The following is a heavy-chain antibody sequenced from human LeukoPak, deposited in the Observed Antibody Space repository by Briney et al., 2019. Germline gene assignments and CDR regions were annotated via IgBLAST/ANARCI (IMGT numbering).Heavy chain of an antibody. CDR1: GYTLTELS. CDR2: FDPEDGET. CDR3: ARQAGYCSSTSCHRWFDP. D-gene: IGHD2-2*01. V-gene: IGHV1-24*01. Sequence: ASVKVSCKVSGYTLTELSMHWVRQAPGKGLEWMGGFDPEDGETIYAQKFQGRVTMTEDTSTDTAYMELSSLRSEDTAVYYCARQAGYCSSTSCHRWFDPWGQGTLVTVSS. J-gene: IGHJ5*02.